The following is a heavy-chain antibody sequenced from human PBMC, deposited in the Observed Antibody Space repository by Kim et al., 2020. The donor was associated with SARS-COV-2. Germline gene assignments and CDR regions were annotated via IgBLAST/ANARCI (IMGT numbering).Heavy chain of an antibody. V-gene: IGHV3-48*02. J-gene: IGHJ3*02. CDR1: GFTFSSYS. Sequence: GGSLRLSCAASGFTFSSYSMNWVRQAPGKGLEWVSYISSTTSTIYYADSVKGRFTISRDNAKNSLYLQMNSLRDEDTAVYYCARDSYDYGDYNDAFDIWGQGTMGTASS. CDR2: ISSTTSTI. D-gene: IGHD4-17*01. CDR3: ARDSYDYGDYNDAFDI.